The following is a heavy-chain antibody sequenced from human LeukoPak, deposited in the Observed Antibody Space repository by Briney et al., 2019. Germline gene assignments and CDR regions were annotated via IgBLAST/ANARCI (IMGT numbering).Heavy chain of an antibody. CDR2: IKQNGREK. J-gene: IGHJ4*02. Sequence: GGSLRLSCAASGFTFRTSWMSWVRQAPGKGLERVANIKQNGREKYSVHSVKGPFTISRDNAQKSLYLQKNSLRAEDTAVYYCARGGALVLWFGEPFDYWGQGTLVTVSS. CDR3: ARGGALVLWFGEPFDY. D-gene: IGHD3-10*01. V-gene: IGHV3-7*03. CDR1: GFTFRTSW.